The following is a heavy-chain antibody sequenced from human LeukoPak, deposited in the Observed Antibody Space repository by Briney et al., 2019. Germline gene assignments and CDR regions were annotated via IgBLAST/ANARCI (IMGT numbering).Heavy chain of an antibody. CDR1: GYTFTSYG. V-gene: IGHV1-18*01. Sequence: ASVKVSCKASGYTFTSYGISWVRQAPGQGLEWMGWISAYNGNTNYAQKLQGRVTMTTDTSTSTAYMELRSLRSDDTAVCYCARDTGLQYSGYDHDYWGQGTLVTVSS. CDR2: ISAYNGNT. J-gene: IGHJ4*02. D-gene: IGHD5-12*01. CDR3: ARDTGLQYSGYDHDY.